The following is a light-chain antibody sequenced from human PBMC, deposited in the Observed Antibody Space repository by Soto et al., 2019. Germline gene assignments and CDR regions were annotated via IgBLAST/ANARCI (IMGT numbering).Light chain of an antibody. V-gene: IGKV1-39*01. J-gene: IGKJ2*01. CDR1: QSISSY. CDR2: AAS. Sequence: DIQMTQSPSSLSASVGDRVTITCRASQSISSYLNWYQQKPGKAHKLLIYAASSLQSEVPSRFSDTGSGTDFTLTISSLQPEDFATYYCQQSYSTPTFGQGTKLEIK. CDR3: QQSYSTPT.